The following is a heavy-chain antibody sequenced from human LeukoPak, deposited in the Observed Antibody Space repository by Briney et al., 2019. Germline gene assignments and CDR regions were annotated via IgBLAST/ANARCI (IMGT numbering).Heavy chain of an antibody. J-gene: IGHJ3*02. CDR1: GFTFSSYA. Sequence: PGGSLRLSCAASGFTFSSYAMHWVRQAPGKGLEWVAVISYDGSNKYYADSVKGRFTISRDNSKNTLYLQMNSLRAEDTAVYYCARARSRLAFDIWGQGTMVTVSS. CDR2: ISYDGSNK. D-gene: IGHD3-10*01. V-gene: IGHV3-30-3*01. CDR3: ARARSRLAFDI.